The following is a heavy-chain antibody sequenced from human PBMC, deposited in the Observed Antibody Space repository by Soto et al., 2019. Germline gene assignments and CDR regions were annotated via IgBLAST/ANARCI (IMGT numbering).Heavy chain of an antibody. Sequence: PSETLSLTCAVYSGSFSGYYWSWIRQPPGKGLEWIGEINHSGSTNYNPSLKSRVTISVDTSKNQFSLKLSSVTAADTAVYYCARGRRGVPLYSEYYYMDVWGKGTTVTAP. CDR1: SGSFSGYY. J-gene: IGHJ6*03. D-gene: IGHD3-10*01. CDR2: INHSGST. V-gene: IGHV4-34*01. CDR3: ARGRRGVPLYSEYYYMDV.